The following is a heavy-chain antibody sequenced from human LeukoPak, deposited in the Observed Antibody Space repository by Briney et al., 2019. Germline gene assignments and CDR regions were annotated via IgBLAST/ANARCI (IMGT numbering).Heavy chain of an antibody. CDR2: ISSSTSYI. CDR1: GFTFSSYS. Sequence: GGSLRLSCAASGFTFSSYSMNWVRQAPGKGLEWVSSISSSTSYIYYADSVKGRFTISRDNAKNSVYLQMNSLRAEDTAVYYCARELTVFGVVIIRLFDYWGQGTLVTVSS. CDR3: ARELTVFGVVIIRLFDY. V-gene: IGHV3-21*06. J-gene: IGHJ4*02. D-gene: IGHD3-3*01.